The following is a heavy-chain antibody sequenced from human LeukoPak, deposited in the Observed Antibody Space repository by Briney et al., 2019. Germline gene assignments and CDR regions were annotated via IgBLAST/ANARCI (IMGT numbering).Heavy chain of an antibody. CDR2: ISGNNDNP. D-gene: IGHD2-2*01. V-gene: IGHV1-18*01. J-gene: IGHJ4*02. CDR3: ARDGTSTDAY. Sequence: ASMRVSCKTSGYTFSNFGINWVRQAPGQGLEWMGWISGNNDNPNYRQKFQGRFTVTTDSSTSTAYMELRNLTFDDTAVYYCARDGTSTDAYWGQGTLVTVSS. CDR1: GYTFSNFG.